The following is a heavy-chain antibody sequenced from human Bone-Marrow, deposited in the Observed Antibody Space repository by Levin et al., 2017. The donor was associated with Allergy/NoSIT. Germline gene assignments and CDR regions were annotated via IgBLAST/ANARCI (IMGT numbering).Heavy chain of an antibody. CDR1: GGSISSYY. CDR2: IYYSGST. CDR3: ARHCSSTSCYYGMDV. J-gene: IGHJ6*02. D-gene: IGHD2-2*01. V-gene: IGHV4-59*08. Sequence: ASETLSLTCTVSGGSISSYYWSWIRQPPGKGLEWIGYIYYSGSTTYNPSLKSRVTISVDTSKNQFSLKLSSVTAADTAVYYCARHCSSTSCYYGMDVWGQGTTVTVSS.